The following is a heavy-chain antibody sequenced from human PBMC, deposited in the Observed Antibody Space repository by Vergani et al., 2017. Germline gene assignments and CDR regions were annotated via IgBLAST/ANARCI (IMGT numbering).Heavy chain of an antibody. D-gene: IGHD2-2*01. J-gene: IGHJ4*02. Sequence: EVQLVESGGGLVQPGRSLRLSCAASGFTFDDYAMHWVRQAPGKGLEWVSGISWNSGSIGYADSVKGRFTISRDNAKNSLYLQMNSLRAEDTAVYYCAKGPRYQPLALFDYWGQGTLVTVSS. CDR3: AKGPRYQPLALFDY. V-gene: IGHV3-9*01. CDR1: GFTFDDYA. CDR2: ISWNSGSI.